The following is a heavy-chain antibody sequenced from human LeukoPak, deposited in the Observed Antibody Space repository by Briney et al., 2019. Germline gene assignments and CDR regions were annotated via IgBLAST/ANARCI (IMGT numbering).Heavy chain of an antibody. Sequence: GGSLRLSCAASGFTFSIYSMNWVRQAPGKGLELVSSISSSSSYIHYADSVKGRFTISRDNAKNSLYLQMNSLRAEDTAVYYCAREAKQWLASFDYWGQGTLVTVSS. D-gene: IGHD6-19*01. J-gene: IGHJ4*02. CDR2: ISSSSSYI. CDR3: AREAKQWLASFDY. V-gene: IGHV3-21*01. CDR1: GFTFSIYS.